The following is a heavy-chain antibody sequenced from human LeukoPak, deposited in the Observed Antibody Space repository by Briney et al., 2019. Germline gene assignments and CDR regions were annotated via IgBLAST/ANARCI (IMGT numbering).Heavy chain of an antibody. CDR2: ISYDGSNK. CDR3: AKDLDTKGLVRLADY. CDR1: GFTFSSYG. D-gene: IGHD6-19*01. Sequence: GGTLRLSCAASGFTFSSYGMHWVRQAPGKGLEWVAVISYDGSNKYYADSVKGRFTISRDNSKNTLYLQMNSLRAEDTAVYYCAKDLDTKGLVRLADYWGQGTLVTVSS. J-gene: IGHJ4*02. V-gene: IGHV3-30*18.